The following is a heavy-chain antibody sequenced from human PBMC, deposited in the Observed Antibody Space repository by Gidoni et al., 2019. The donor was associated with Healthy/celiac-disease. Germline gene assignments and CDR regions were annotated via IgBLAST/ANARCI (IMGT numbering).Heavy chain of an antibody. V-gene: IGHV3-30-3*01. CDR1: GFTFSSYA. CDR2: ISYDGSNK. J-gene: IGHJ6*02. CDR3: AREEWTTMIVVVHYYYYGMDV. Sequence: QVQLVESGGGVVQPGRSLRLSCAASGFTFSSYAMNWVRQAPGKGLEWVAVISYDGSNKYYADSVKGRFTITRDNSKNTLYLQMNSLRAEDTAVYYCAREEWTTMIVVVHYYYYGMDVWGQGTTVTVSS. D-gene: IGHD3-22*01.